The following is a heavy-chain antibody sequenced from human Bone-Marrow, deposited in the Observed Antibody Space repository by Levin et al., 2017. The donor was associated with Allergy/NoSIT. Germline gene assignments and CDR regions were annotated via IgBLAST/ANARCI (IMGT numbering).Heavy chain of an antibody. Sequence: ESLKISCTVSGGSINNYHWTWIRQPPGKGLEWIGHISHSGTPKYNPSLQSRLTISLDTSKTQFSLALNSVTAADTAVYYCARDPMGYCSANTCYIGWFDPWDQGTKVIVSS. CDR2: ISHSGTP. CDR3: ARDPMGYCSANTCYIGWFDP. J-gene: IGHJ5*02. D-gene: IGHD2-2*02. CDR1: GGSINNYH. V-gene: IGHV4-59*01.